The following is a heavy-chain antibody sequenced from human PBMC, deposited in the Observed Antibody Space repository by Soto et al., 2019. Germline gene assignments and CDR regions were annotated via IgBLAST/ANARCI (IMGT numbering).Heavy chain of an antibody. CDR3: ARDLGTGYYYGMDV. CDR2: ISYDGSNK. J-gene: IGHJ6*02. V-gene: IGHV3-30-3*01. Sequence: PGGSLRLSCAASGFTFSSYAMHWVRQAPGKGLEWVAVISYDGSNKYYADSVKGRFTISRDNSKNTLYLQMNSLRAEDTAVYYCARDLGTGYYYGMDVWGQGTTVTVSS. CDR1: GFTFSSYA. D-gene: IGHD5-18*01.